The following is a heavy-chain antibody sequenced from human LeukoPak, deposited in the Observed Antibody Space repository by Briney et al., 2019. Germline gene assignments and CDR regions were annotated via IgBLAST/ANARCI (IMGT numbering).Heavy chain of an antibody. J-gene: IGHJ3*02. CDR3: ARGDGYNYAFDI. Sequence: SGPALVKPTQTLTLSCTFSGFSLSTSGMRVSWIRQPPGKALEWLARIDWDDDKFYSTSLKTRLTISKDTSKNQVVLTMTNMDPVDTATYYCARGDGYNYAFDIWGQGTMVTVSS. V-gene: IGHV2-70*04. D-gene: IGHD5-24*01. CDR1: GFSLSTSGMR. CDR2: IDWDDDK.